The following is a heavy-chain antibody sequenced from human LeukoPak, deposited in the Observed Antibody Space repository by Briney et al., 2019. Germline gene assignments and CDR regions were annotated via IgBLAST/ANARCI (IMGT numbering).Heavy chain of an antibody. V-gene: IGHV3-48*01. CDR1: GFTFSSYN. Sequence: GSMRLSCAASGFTFSSYNMNWVRQAPGKGLEWVSYISSSSNTIYYADSVKGRFTISRDNAKNSLYLQMNSLRAEDTAVYYCARDLTEHDAFDIWGQGTMVTVSS. CDR2: ISSSSNTI. CDR3: ARDLTEHDAFDI. J-gene: IGHJ3*02. D-gene: IGHD1-26*01.